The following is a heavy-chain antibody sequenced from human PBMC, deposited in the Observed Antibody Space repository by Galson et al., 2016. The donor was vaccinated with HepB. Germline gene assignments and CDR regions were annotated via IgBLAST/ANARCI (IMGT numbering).Heavy chain of an antibody. V-gene: IGHV4-31*03. D-gene: IGHD4-17*01. CDR2: ISYSGST. CDR3: ASYGDYYFDY. CDR1: GVSISNGPYY. J-gene: IGHJ4*02. Sequence: TLSLTCTVSGVSISNGPYYWSWIRQHEGKGLEWIGYISYSGSTYYNPSLKSRVAISLDRSKSQFSLNLTSVTAADTAVYYCASYGDYYFDYWGQGTLVT.